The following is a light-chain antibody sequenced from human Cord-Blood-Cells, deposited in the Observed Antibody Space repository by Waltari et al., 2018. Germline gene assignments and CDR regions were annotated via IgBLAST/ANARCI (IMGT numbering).Light chain of an antibody. Sequence: DIVMTQSPDSLAVSLGARATINCKSSQSVLYSSNNQNYLAWYQQKPGQPPKLLIYSASTRESGVPDRFSGSGSGTDFTLTISSLQAEDVAVYYCQQYYSTPYTFGQGTKLEIK. J-gene: IGKJ2*01. V-gene: IGKV4-1*01. CDR1: QSVLYSSNNQNY. CDR2: SAS. CDR3: QQYYSTPYT.